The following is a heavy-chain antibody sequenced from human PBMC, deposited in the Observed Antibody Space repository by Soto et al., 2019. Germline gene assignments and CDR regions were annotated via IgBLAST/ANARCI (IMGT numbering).Heavy chain of an antibody. J-gene: IGHJ4*02. D-gene: IGHD4-17*01. V-gene: IGHV4-34*01. Sequence: SETLSLTCAVYGGSFSGYYWSWIRQPPGKGLEWIGEINHSGSTNYNPSLKSRVTISVDTSKNQFSLKLSSVTAADTAVYYCRVSDDYGDFFDYWGQGTLVTVSS. CDR1: GGSFSGYY. CDR2: INHSGST. CDR3: RVSDDYGDFFDY.